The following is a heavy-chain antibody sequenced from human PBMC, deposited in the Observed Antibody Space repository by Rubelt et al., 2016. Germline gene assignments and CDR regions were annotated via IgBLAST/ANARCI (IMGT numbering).Heavy chain of an antibody. CDR3: AKALWQQLVRTPLDI. D-gene: IGHD6-13*01. Sequence: EEQLVESGGNLVKPGGSLRLSCAASRFAFSSYWMHWVRQAPGKGLVWVSRINSDGSSTSYADSVKGRFTISRDNAKNTLYLQMNSLRAADTAVYYCAKALWQQLVRTPLDIWGQGTMVTVSS. CDR2: INSDGSST. J-gene: IGHJ3*02. V-gene: IGHV3-74*02. CDR1: RFAFSSYW.